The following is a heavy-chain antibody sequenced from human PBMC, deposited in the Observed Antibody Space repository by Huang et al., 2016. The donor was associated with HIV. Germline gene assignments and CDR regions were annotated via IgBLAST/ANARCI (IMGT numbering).Heavy chain of an antibody. CDR3: AKDGRGSGTYYDYFEY. CDR1: GSTFNKFD. D-gene: IGHD1-26*01. Sequence: QVQLVASGVGVVQPGSSLRLSCVAFGSTFNKFDMDWVRQGPGKGLEWVEIISDDGSGKYHADSVKGRFTISRDNSKNTVYLQMNSLRVEDTAVYYCAKDGRGSGTYYDYFEYWGQGTLVTVSS. J-gene: IGHJ4*02. V-gene: IGHV3-30*18. CDR2: ISDDGSGK.